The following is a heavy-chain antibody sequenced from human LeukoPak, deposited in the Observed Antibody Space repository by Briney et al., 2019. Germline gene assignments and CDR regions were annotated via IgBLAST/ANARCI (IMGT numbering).Heavy chain of an antibody. CDR1: GGTFSSYA. Sequence: TVKVSCKASGGTFSSYAISWVRQAPGQGLEWMGGIIPIFGTANYAQKFQGRVTITTDESTSTAYMELSSLRSEDTAVYYCARRAYYYDSSGYHHNWFDPWGQGTLVTVSS. J-gene: IGHJ5*02. D-gene: IGHD3-22*01. V-gene: IGHV1-69*05. CDR2: IIPIFGTA. CDR3: ARRAYYYDSSGYHHNWFDP.